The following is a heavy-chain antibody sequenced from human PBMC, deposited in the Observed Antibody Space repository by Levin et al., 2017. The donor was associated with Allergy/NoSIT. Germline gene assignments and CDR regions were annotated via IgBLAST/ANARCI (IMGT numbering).Heavy chain of an antibody. J-gene: IGHJ3*02. CDR1: GFTFSSYA. CDR2: ISGSGGST. D-gene: IGHD3-22*01. V-gene: IGHV3-23*01. CDR3: AKDFDDRGAFDI. Sequence: GESLKISCAASGFTFSSYAMSWVRQAPGKGLEWVSAISGSGGSTYYADSVKGRFTISRDNSKNTLYLQMNSLRAEDTAVYYCAKDFDDRGAFDIWGQGTMVTVSS.